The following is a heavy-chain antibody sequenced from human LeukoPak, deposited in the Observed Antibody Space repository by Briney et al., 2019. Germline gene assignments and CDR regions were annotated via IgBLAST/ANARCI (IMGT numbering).Heavy chain of an antibody. V-gene: IGHV1-18*01. CDR3: ARRGIDLGSGWYEGYFDY. D-gene: IGHD6-19*01. CDR1: GYTFTSYG. J-gene: IGHJ4*02. CDR2: ISAYNDNT. Sequence: GASVKVSCKASGYTFTSYGIIWVRQAPGQGLEWMGWISAYNDNTNYAQKLQGRVTMTTDTSTSTAYMELRSLRSDDTAVYYCARRGIDLGSGWYEGYFDYWGQGTLVTVSS.